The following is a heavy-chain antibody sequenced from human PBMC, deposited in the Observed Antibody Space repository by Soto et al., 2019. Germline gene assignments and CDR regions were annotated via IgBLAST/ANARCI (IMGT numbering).Heavy chain of an antibody. CDR3: ARSNWFDP. J-gene: IGHJ5*02. CDR1: GDTFTSYY. V-gene: IGHV1-46*01. CDR2: INPHGGST. Sequence: ASVKVSCKAPGDTFTSYYLNWVRQAPGQGLEWMGVINPHGGSTKYAQKLQGRVTMPTDTSTSTAYMELRSLRSDDTAVYYCARSNWFDPWGQGTLVTVPQ.